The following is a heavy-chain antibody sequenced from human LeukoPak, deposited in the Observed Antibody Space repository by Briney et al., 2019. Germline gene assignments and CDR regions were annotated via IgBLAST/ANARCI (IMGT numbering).Heavy chain of an antibody. CDR1: GGTFSSYA. Sequence: SVKVSCKASGGTFSSYAISWVRQAPGQGLEWMGGIIPILGTANYAQKFQGRVTITTDESTSTAYMELSSLRSEDTAVYYCARAPSVRGGPGVYWGQGTLVTVSS. J-gene: IGHJ4*02. D-gene: IGHD3-10*01. V-gene: IGHV1-69*05. CDR3: ARAPSVRGGPGVY. CDR2: IIPILGTA.